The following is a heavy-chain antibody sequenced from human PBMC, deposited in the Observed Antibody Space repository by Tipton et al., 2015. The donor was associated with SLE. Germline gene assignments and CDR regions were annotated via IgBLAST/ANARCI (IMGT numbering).Heavy chain of an antibody. CDR3: VDSSGDWFDP. V-gene: IGHV4-59*07. CDR1: GGSFSGYY. Sequence: TLSLTCAVYGGSFSGYYWSWIRQPPGKGLEWIGYIYYSGSTNYNPSLKSRVTISVDTSKNQFSLKLSSETAADTAVYYCVDSSGDWFDPWGQGTLVTVSS. D-gene: IGHD3-22*01. J-gene: IGHJ5*02. CDR2: IYYSGST.